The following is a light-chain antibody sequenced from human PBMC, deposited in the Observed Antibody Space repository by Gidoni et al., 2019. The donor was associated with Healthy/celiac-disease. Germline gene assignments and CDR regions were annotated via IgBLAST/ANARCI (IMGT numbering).Light chain of an antibody. CDR3: QQYNSYPWT. V-gene: IGKV1-5*03. CDR2: KAS. CDR1: QSISSW. Sequence: IQLTQSPSTLSASVGDRVTITCRASQSISSWLAWYQQKSGKAPKLLIYKASSLESGVPSRFSGSGSGTEFTLTISSLQPDDFATYYCQQYNSYPWTFGQXTKVEIK. J-gene: IGKJ1*01.